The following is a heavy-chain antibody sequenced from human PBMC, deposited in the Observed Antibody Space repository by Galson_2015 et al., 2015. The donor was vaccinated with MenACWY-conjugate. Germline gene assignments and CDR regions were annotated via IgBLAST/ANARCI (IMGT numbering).Heavy chain of an antibody. CDR1: GYAFNIGYY. D-gene: IGHD3-10*01. V-gene: IGHV4-38-2*01. CDR3: ARHYASASYFDY. J-gene: IGHJ4*02. Sequence: ETLSLTCSVSGYAFNIGYYWGWIRQSPGKGLEWTGSVYHNGDTYYNPSLKSRVTISVDTSNNEFSLQLRSVTAADTAVFYCARHYASASYFDYWGPGTVVTVSS. CDR2: VYHNGDT.